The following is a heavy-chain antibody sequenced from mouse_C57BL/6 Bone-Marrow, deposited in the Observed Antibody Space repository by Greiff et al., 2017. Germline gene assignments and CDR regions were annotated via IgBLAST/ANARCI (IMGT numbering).Heavy chain of an antibody. D-gene: IGHD2-1*01. CDR1: AYTFTTYP. CDR2: FIPKNDNT. J-gene: IGHJ2*01. Sequence: QVQLQQSGAELVKPEASVRLSSKASAYTFTTYPIEWLNRNLGRSLGWIGIFIPKNDNTKNNEKFKGKATLTVEKSSSTVYLELSRLTSDDSAVYYCARGGNYGGYYFDYWGQGTTLTVSS. CDR3: ARGGNYGGYYFDY. V-gene: IGHV1-47*01.